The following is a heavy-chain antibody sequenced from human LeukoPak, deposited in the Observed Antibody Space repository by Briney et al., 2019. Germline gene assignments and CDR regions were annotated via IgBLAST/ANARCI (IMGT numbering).Heavy chain of an antibody. CDR2: IYYSGST. J-gene: IGHJ6*02. D-gene: IGHD3-3*01. CDR3: ARGPYYDFWSGYYFDPYYYYGMDV. Sequence: SETLSLTCTVSGGSVSSGSYYWSWIRQPPGKGLEWIGYIYYSGSTSYNPSLKSRVTISVDTSKNQFSLKLSSVTAADTAVYYCARGPYYDFWSGYYFDPYYYYGMDVWGQGTTVTVSS. V-gene: IGHV4-61*01. CDR1: GGSVSSGSYY.